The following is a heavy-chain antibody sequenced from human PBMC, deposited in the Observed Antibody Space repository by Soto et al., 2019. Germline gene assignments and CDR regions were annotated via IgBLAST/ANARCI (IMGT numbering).Heavy chain of an antibody. V-gene: IGHV1-3*01. CDR2: INAGNGNT. D-gene: IGHD2-21*02. J-gene: IGHJ4*02. CDR1: GYTFTSNA. Sequence: SVKVSCKDSGYTFTSNAMHWVRQAPGQRLEWMGWINAGNGNTKYSQKFQGRVTITRDTSASTAYMELSSLRSEDTAVYYCARSIVVVTALDYWGQGTLVTVS. CDR3: ARSIVVVTALDY.